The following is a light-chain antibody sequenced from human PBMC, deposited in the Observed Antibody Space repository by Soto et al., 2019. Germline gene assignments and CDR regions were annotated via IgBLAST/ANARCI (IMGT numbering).Light chain of an antibody. CDR2: GAS. Sequence: ETVMTQSPATLSVSPGERATLSCRASQNINRNLAWYQQKPGQAPRFLIYGASTRVTGIPVRFSGSGSGTQFSLTISSLQSEDFAVYYCQQYNEWPPLTFGGGTKVEIK. J-gene: IGKJ4*01. CDR1: QNINRN. CDR3: QQYNEWPPLT. V-gene: IGKV3D-15*01.